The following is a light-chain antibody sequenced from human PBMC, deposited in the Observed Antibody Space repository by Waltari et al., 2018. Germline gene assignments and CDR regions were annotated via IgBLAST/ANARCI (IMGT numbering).Light chain of an antibody. CDR1: SSDIAINT. CDR3: AAWDNNLIGVL. J-gene: IGLJ3*02. CDR2: SNK. V-gene: IGLV1-44*01. Sequence: QSVMTQPPSVSGTPGQRVTISCSGSSSDIAINTVNWYQQLPGTAPKLLIYSNKQRPPGVPDRFSGSRSGTSASLAISGLQSEDEADYYCAAWDNNLIGVLFGGGTKLTVL.